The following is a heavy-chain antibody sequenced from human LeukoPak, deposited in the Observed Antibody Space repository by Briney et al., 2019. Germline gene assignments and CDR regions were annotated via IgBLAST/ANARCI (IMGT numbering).Heavy chain of an antibody. J-gene: IGHJ5*02. CDR3: ARGLILAAILFAP. CDR2: INHSGST. V-gene: IGHV4-34*01. Sequence: SETLSLTCAVYGGSFSGYYWSWIRQPPGKGLEWIGEINHSGSTNYNPSLKSRVTISVDTSKNQFSLKLSSVTAADTAVYYCARGLILAAILFAPWGQGNLVTVSS. D-gene: IGHD6-25*01. CDR1: GGSFSGYY.